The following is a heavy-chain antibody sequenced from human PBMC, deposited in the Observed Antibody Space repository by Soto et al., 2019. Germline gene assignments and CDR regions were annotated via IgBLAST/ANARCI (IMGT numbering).Heavy chain of an antibody. J-gene: IGHJ5*02. Sequence: GASVKVSCKASGYTFTSYYMHWVRQAPGQGLEWMGIINPSGGSTSYAQKFQGRVTMTRDTSTSTVYMELSSLRSEDTAVYYCAREADKLRFLEWLHNWFDPWGQGILVTVSS. V-gene: IGHV1-46*01. CDR1: GYTFTSYY. D-gene: IGHD3-3*01. CDR2: INPSGGST. CDR3: AREADKLRFLEWLHNWFDP.